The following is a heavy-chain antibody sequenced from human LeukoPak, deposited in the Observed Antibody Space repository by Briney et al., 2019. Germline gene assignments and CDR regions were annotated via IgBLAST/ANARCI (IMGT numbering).Heavy chain of an antibody. CDR3: ATPPTGDDYGDLDAFDI. CDR2: ISSSSSTI. Sequence: GGSLRLSCAASGFTFSSYSMNWVRQAPGKGLEWVSYISSSSSTIYYADSVEGRFTISRDNAKNSLYLQMNSLRAEDTAVYYCATPPTGDDYGDLDAFDIWGQGTMVTVSS. D-gene: IGHD4-17*01. CDR1: GFTFSSYS. J-gene: IGHJ3*02. V-gene: IGHV3-48*04.